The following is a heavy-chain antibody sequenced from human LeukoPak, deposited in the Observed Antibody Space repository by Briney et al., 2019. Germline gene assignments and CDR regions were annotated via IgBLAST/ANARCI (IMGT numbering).Heavy chain of an antibody. J-gene: IGHJ6*04. Sequence: GASVKVSCKASGGTFSSYAISWVRQAPGQGLEWMGGIIPIFGTANYAQKFQGRVTITADESTSTAYMELSSLRSEDTAVYYCARDRELGYCSGGSCKYYYYGMDVWGKGTTVTVSS. CDR3: ARDRELGYCSGGSCKYYYYGMDV. CDR1: GGTFSSYA. D-gene: IGHD2-15*01. CDR2: IIPIFGTA. V-gene: IGHV1-69*01.